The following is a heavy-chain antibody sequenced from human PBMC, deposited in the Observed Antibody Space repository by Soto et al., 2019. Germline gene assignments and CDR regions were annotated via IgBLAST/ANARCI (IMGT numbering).Heavy chain of an antibody. J-gene: IGHJ4*02. CDR2: ISSSSSTI. Sequence: EVQLVKSGGGLVQPGGSLRLSCAASGFTFSSYSMNWVRQAPGKGLEWVSYISSSSSTIYYADSVKGRFTISRDNAKNSLYLQMNSLRAEDTAVYYCARASKRATPSSSDYWGQGTLVTVSS. CDR1: GFTFSSYS. D-gene: IGHD6-6*01. V-gene: IGHV3-48*01. CDR3: ARASKRATPSSSDY.